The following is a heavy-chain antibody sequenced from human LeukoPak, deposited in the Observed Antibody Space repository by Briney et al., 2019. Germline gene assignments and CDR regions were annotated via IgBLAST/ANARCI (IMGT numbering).Heavy chain of an antibody. J-gene: IGHJ4*02. CDR1: GFTFSSYR. D-gene: IGHD1-14*01. V-gene: IGHV3-74*01. Sequence: GGSLRLSCAASGFTFSSYRMHWVRQAPGKGLVWVSRINTDGSSTSYADSVKGRFTISRDNAKNTLYLQMNSLRAEDTAVYYCARDLTGEGGYNPDYWGQGTLVTVSS. CDR3: ARDLTGEGGYNPDY. CDR2: INTDGSST.